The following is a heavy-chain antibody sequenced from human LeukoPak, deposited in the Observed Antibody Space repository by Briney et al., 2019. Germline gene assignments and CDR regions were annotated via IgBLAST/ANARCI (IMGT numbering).Heavy chain of an antibody. Sequence: PSETLSLTCTVSGGSISSSSYYWGWIRQPPGKGLEWIGSIYHSGSTYYNPSLKSRVTISVDTSKNQFSLKLSSVTAADTAVYYCAREITMIVVVITWGRAFDIWGQGTMVTVSS. CDR3: AREITMIVVVITWGRAFDI. V-gene: IGHV4-39*07. J-gene: IGHJ3*02. D-gene: IGHD3-22*01. CDR2: IYHSGST. CDR1: GGSISSSSYY.